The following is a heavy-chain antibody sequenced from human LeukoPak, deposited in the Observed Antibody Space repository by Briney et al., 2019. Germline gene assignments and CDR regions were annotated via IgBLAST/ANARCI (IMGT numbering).Heavy chain of an antibody. J-gene: IGHJ4*02. CDR2: ISSSSSYI. CDR1: GFTFSSYS. D-gene: IGHD6-13*01. Sequence: GGSLRLSCAASGFTFSSYSMNXVRQAPGKGLEWVSSISSSSSYIYYADSMKGRFTISRDNAKNSLYLQMNSLRAEDTAVYYCARDLHSSSEGYFDYWGQGTLVTVSS. CDR3: ARDLHSSSEGYFDY. V-gene: IGHV3-21*01.